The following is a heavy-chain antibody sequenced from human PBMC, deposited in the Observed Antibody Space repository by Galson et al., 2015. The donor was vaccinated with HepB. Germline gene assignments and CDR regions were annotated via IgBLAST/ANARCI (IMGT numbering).Heavy chain of an antibody. CDR2: INSDGSST. J-gene: IGHJ4*02. D-gene: IGHD3-22*01. Sequence: SLRLSCAASGFTFSSYWMHWVRQATGKGLVWGSRINSDGSSTSYADSVKGRFTISRDNAKNTLYLQMNSLRAEDTAVYYCAREQDSSGYYSPFDYWGPGALVTVSS. CDR3: AREQDSSGYYSPFDY. V-gene: IGHV3-74*01. CDR1: GFTFSSYW.